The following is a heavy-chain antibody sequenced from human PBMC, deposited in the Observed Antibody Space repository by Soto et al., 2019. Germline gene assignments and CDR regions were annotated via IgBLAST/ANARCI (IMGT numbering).Heavy chain of an antibody. Sequence: VKVSWKASGFTFTCSAIESARQARGQGLEWMGWINPSSGSTSYAQKFQDRVTITRDTSTSTVYMELSSLRSEDTAVYYCARESRAAAFDIWGQGTMVTVSS. CDR1: GFTFTCSA. V-gene: IGHV1-46*03. CDR3: ARESRAAAFDI. CDR2: INPSSGST. J-gene: IGHJ3*02.